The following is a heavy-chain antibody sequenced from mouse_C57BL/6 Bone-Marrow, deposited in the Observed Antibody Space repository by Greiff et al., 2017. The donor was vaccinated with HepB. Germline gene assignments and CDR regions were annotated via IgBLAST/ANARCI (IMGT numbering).Heavy chain of an antibody. D-gene: IGHD6-1*01. Sequence: QVQLKQSGAELARPGASVKPSCKASGYTFTSYGISWVKQRTGQGLEWIGEIYPRSGNTYYNEKFKGKATLTADKSSSTAYMELRSLTSEDSAVYFCARSSAWFAYWGQGTLVTVSA. J-gene: IGHJ3*01. CDR1: GYTFTSYG. CDR3: ARSSAWFAY. CDR2: IYPRSGNT. V-gene: IGHV1-81*01.